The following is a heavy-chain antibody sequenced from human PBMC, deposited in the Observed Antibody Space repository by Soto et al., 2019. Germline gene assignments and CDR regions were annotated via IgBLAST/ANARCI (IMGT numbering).Heavy chain of an antibody. Sequence: QVQLQESGPGLVKPSQTLSLTCTVSGGSISSANYYWSWIRQPPGKGLEWIAYIHYSGSTYYNPSLESQVTISVDTSKNQFSLRLTSVTAADTAVYYCARAVIETAASDAFDIWGQGTMVTVSS. J-gene: IGHJ3*02. D-gene: IGHD2-21*01. V-gene: IGHV4-30-4*01. CDR3: ARAVIETAASDAFDI. CDR1: GGSISSANYY. CDR2: IHYSGST.